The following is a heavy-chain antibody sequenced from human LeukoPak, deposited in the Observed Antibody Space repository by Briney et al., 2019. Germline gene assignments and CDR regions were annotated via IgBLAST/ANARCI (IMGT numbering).Heavy chain of an antibody. J-gene: IGHJ5*02. CDR3: ARELEVVAAASTGGWFHP. CDR2: INAYNGNT. D-gene: IGHD2-15*01. CDR1: GYTFTSYS. Sequence: ASVKVSCKASGYTFTSYSINWVRQAPGQGLEWMGMINAYNGNTNYAQKLQGRVTMTTDTSTSTAYMELRSLRSDDTAVYYCARELEVVAAASTGGWFHPWGQGTLLTVSS. V-gene: IGHV1-18*01.